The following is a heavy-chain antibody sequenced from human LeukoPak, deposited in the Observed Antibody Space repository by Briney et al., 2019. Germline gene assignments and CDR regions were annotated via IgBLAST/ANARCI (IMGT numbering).Heavy chain of an antibody. CDR2: INNNQGKK. J-gene: IGHJ4*02. V-gene: IGHV3-23*01. CDR1: GFAVSSCA. Sequence: GGSLRLSCAASGFAVSSCAMSWVRQAPGKGLEWVCSINNNQGKKYYAYAVMGRFTITRDSSENTVSLQMNNLRVADTGLYFCAKDHPSYGCPAFDSWGQGTLVTVSS. D-gene: IGHD2-15*01. CDR3: AKDHPSYGCPAFDS.